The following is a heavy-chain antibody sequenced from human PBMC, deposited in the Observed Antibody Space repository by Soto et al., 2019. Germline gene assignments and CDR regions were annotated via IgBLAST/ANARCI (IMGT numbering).Heavy chain of an antibody. CDR3: ASLNYNDYPDY. D-gene: IGHD4-17*01. V-gene: IGHV3-66*01. J-gene: IGHJ4*02. CDR1: GFTVSSNY. Sequence: GGSLRLSCAASGFTVSSNYMSWVRQAPGKGLEWVSVLYAGGSTYYADSVKGRFTISRDNSKNTLYLQMNSLRAEDTAVYYCASLNYNDYPDYWGQGTLVTVSS. CDR2: LYAGGST.